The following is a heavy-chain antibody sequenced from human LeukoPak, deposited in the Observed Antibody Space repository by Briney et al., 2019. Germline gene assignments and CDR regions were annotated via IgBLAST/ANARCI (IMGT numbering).Heavy chain of an antibody. J-gene: IGHJ3*02. D-gene: IGHD2-21*01. CDR1: GFTLGSFG. CDR3: AKLMRHMMEDVYDI. V-gene: IGHV3-23*01. CDR2: ISGTGLST. Sequence: AGGSLRLSCAASGFTLGSFGVSWVRQAPGKGLEWVSLISGTGLSTYYADSVKGRFTISRDNSKSTLFMQMNSLRVEDTAVYYCAKLMRHMMEDVYDIWGQGTMVTVSS.